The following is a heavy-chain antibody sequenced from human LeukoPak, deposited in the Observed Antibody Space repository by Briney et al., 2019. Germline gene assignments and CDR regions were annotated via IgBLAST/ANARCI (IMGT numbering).Heavy chain of an antibody. CDR3: AKVMGRYQLPWFDY. CDR2: ISGSGGST. Sequence: PGGSLRLSCAASGFTFSSYAMSWVRQAPGKGLEWVSAISGSGGSTYYADSVEGRFTISRDNSKNTLYLQMNSLRAEDTAVYYCAKVMGRYQLPWFDYWGQGTLVTVSS. CDR1: GFTFSSYA. J-gene: IGHJ4*02. V-gene: IGHV3-23*01. D-gene: IGHD2-2*01.